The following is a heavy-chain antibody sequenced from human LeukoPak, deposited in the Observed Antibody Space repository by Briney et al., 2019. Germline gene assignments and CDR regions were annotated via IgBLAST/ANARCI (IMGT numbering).Heavy chain of an antibody. J-gene: IGHJ5*02. CDR2: INTYNGNT. Sequence: ASVKASCKASGYTFTSYGISWVRQAPGQGLEWMGWINTYNGNTNYAQKFQGRVTMTTDTSTSTAYMELRSLRSDDTAVYYCARNSPRDVAGRQFLPGVLSLLSQCDNCFDPWGQGTLVSVSS. V-gene: IGHV1-18*04. CDR3: ARNSPRDVAGRQFLPGVLSLLSQCDNCFDP. D-gene: IGHD7-27*01. CDR1: GYTFTSYG.